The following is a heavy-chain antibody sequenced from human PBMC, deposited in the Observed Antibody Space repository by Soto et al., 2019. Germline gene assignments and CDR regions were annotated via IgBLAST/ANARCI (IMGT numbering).Heavy chain of an antibody. CDR2: TPYTGNT. V-gene: IGHV4-59*01. Sequence: PXETLCLTCIVSGCSITSYHWSWIRQLPEKGLEWIAYTPYTGNTNYNPSFQSRVTISIDTSKNQLSLTMTSMTVADTAVYYCARDMHAGFTHYSDHWGQGALVTVSS. CDR1: GCSITSYH. D-gene: IGHD2-8*01. CDR3: ARDMHAGFTHYSDH. J-gene: IGHJ4*01.